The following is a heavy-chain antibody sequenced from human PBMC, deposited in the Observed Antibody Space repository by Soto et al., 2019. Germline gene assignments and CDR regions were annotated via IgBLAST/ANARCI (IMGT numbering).Heavy chain of an antibody. J-gene: IGHJ6*03. Sequence: EVQLVESGGGLVQPGRSLRLSCAASGFTFDDYAMHWVRQAPGKGLEWVSGISWNSGSIGYADSVKGRFTISRDNAKNSLYLQMSSLRAEDTALYYCAKDMEAGDGYSYGYSAMDVWGKGTTVTVSS. D-gene: IGHD5-18*01. CDR2: ISWNSGSI. CDR1: GFTFDDYA. V-gene: IGHV3-9*01. CDR3: AKDMEAGDGYSYGYSAMDV.